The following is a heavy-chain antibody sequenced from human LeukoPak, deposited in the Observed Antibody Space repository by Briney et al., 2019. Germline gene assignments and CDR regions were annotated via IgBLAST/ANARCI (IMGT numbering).Heavy chain of an antibody. Sequence: SVKVSCKASGGTFSSYAWVRQAPGQGLEWMGGIIPMFGTAKHAQKFQGRVTITADESTSTAYMELSSLRSEDTAVYYCARHRPAKHYYDSSAYSPFDYWGQGTLVTVSS. V-gene: IGHV1-69*13. J-gene: IGHJ4*02. CDR1: GGTFSSYA. CDR3: ARHRPAKHYYDSSAYSPFDY. D-gene: IGHD3-22*01. CDR2: IIPMFGTA.